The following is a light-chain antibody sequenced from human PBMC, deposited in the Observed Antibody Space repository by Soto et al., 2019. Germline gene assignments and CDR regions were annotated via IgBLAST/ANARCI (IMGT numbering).Light chain of an antibody. V-gene: IGKV1-39*01. CDR2: AAS. J-gene: IGKJ1*01. CDR1: QSISNY. CDR3: QQSFKTPPLT. Sequence: DIELTQSPSSLYASVGDRVTITCRASQSISNYLNWYRQKPGKAPQLLIYAASSLQSGVPSRFSGSGSGTDVTLTISILQPEDFATYYCQQSFKTPPLTFGQGTKVEI.